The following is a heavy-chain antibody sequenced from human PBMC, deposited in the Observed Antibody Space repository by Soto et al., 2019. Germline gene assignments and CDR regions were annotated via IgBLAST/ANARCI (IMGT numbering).Heavy chain of an antibody. D-gene: IGHD3-22*01. CDR1: GGTFSSYA. CDR3: ARKDAGHDSSGYYWEYYFDY. Sequence: GASVKVSCKASGGTFSSYAISWVRQAPGQGLEWMGGIIPIFGTANYAQKFQGRVTITADESTSTAYMELSSLRSEDAAVYYCARKDAGHDSSGYYWEYYFDYWGQGTLVTVSS. CDR2: IIPIFGTA. V-gene: IGHV1-69*13. J-gene: IGHJ4*02.